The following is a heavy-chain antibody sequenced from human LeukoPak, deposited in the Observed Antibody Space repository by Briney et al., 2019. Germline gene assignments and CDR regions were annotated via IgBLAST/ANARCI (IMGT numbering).Heavy chain of an antibody. CDR1: GGSFSGYY. CDR3: AVGLSPLYFDY. D-gene: IGHD2-15*01. J-gene: IGHJ4*02. V-gene: IGHV4-34*01. CDR2: INHSGST. Sequence: PSETLSLTCAVYGGSFSGYYWSWIRQPPGKGLEWIGEINHSGSTNYNPSLKSRVTISVDTSKNQFSLKLSSVTAADTAVYHCAVGLSPLYFDYWGQGTLVTVSS.